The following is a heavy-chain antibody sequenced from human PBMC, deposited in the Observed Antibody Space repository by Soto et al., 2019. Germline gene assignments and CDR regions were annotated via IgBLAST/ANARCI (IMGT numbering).Heavy chain of an antibody. V-gene: IGHV4-59*01. CDR3: ARESTGGGPKRQHDAFDI. CDR1: GGSISSYY. D-gene: IGHD1-1*01. J-gene: IGHJ3*02. Sequence: SETLSLTCTVSGGSISSYYWSWIRQPPGKGLEWIGYIYYSGSTNYNPSLKSRVTISVDTSKNQFSLKLSSVTAADTAVYYCARESTGGGPKRQHDAFDIWGQGTMVTVSS. CDR2: IYYSGST.